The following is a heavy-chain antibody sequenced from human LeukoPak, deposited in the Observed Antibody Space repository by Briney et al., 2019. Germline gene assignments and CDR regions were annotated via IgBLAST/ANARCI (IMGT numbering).Heavy chain of an antibody. CDR1: GFTVSSNY. Sequence: GGSLRLSCAVSGFTVSSNYMSWVRQAPGKGLEWVSSISSSSSYIYYADSVKGRFTISRDNAKNSLYLQMNSLRAEDTAVYYCARDQDGDYGYYYYGMDVWGQGTTVTVSS. V-gene: IGHV3-21*01. J-gene: IGHJ6*02. CDR2: ISSSSSYI. D-gene: IGHD4-17*01. CDR3: ARDQDGDYGYYYYGMDV.